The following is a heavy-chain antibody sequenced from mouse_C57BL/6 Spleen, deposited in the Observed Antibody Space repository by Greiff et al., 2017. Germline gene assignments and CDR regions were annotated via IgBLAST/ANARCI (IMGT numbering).Heavy chain of an antibody. D-gene: IGHD1-1*01. CDR3: TRWVDLDE. V-gene: IGHV1-15*01. CDR2: IDPETGGT. Sequence: VQLVESGAELVRPGASVTLSCKASGYTFTDYEMHWVKQTPVHGLEWIGAIDPETGGTAYNQKFKGKAILTADKSSSTAYMELRSLTSVDSAVYYCTRWVDLDEWGQGTTRTVSS. CDR1: GYTFTDYE. J-gene: IGHJ2*01.